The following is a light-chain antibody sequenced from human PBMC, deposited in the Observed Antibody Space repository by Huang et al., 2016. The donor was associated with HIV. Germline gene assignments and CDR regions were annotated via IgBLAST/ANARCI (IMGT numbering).Light chain of an antibody. Sequence: EIVMTQSPATLSVSPGERATLSCRASQSVGSNLAWYQQRRGQGPRLLIYAASTRASGTPARVSGSGSGTEFTLTVSSLQSEDFAVYYCQQHNTWPRTFGQGTRV. CDR2: AAS. V-gene: IGKV3-15*01. J-gene: IGKJ1*01. CDR1: QSVGSN. CDR3: QQHNTWPRT.